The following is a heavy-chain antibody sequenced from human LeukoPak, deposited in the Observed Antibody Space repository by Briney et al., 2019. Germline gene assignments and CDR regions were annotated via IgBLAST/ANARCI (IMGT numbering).Heavy chain of an antibody. J-gene: IGHJ5*02. D-gene: IGHD6-19*01. CDR1: GGSISSGGYY. CDR2: IYYSGST. V-gene: IGHV4-31*03. Sequence: SETLSLTCTVSGGSISSGGYYWSWIRQHPGKGLEWIGYIYYSGSTYYNPSLKSRVTISVDTSKNQFSLKLSSVTAADTAVYYCARGDYSSGSNWFDPWGQGTLVTVSS. CDR3: ARGDYSSGSNWFDP.